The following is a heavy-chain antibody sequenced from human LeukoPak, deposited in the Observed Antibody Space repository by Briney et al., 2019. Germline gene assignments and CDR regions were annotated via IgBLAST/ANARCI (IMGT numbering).Heavy chain of an antibody. D-gene: IGHD7-27*01. CDR1: GFTFSSYA. J-gene: IGHJ3*02. CDR3: ARGGTQLTGDSSGAFDI. Sequence: GGSLRLSCAASGFTFSSYAMSWVRQAPGKGLEWVSAISGSGGTIYYADSVKGRFTISRDNAKNSLYLQMNSLRAEDTAVYYCARGGTQLTGDSSGAFDIWGQGTMVTVSS. V-gene: IGHV3-23*01. CDR2: ISGSGGTI.